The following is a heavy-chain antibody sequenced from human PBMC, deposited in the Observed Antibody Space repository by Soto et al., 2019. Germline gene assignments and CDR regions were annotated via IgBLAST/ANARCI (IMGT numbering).Heavy chain of an antibody. CDR3: ATGEGTFDY. Sequence: GGSLRLSCVASGFTFDSHGMHWVRQAPGKGLEWVATIWGDASKTYYADSAKGRFTISRDNSKNTAYLELNSVRADDTAVYYCATGEGTFDYWGQGA. CDR1: GFTFDSHG. CDR2: IWGDASKT. J-gene: IGHJ4*02. V-gene: IGHV3-33*01.